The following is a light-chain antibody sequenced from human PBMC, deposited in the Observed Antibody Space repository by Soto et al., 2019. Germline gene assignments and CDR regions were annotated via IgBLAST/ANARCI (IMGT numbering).Light chain of an antibody. Sequence: DIQMTQSPSTLSASVGDRVTITCRASQSISSWLAWYQQKPGKAPKLLIYDASSLESGVPSRFSGSGSGTEFTLTISSLQPDDFTTYYSQQYNSYWTFGQGTKVEIK. CDR1: QSISSW. J-gene: IGKJ1*01. CDR3: QQYNSYWT. V-gene: IGKV1-5*01. CDR2: DAS.